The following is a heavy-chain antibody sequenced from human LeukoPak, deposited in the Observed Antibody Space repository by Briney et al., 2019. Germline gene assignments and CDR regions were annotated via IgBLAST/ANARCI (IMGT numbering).Heavy chain of an antibody. Sequence: GSLRLSCAASGFTFSDYYMSWIRQPPGKGLELIGYIYYSGSTNYNPSLKSRVTISVDTSKNQFSLKLSSVTAADTAVYYCARHLSQYSSGWYAIDYWGQGTLVTVSS. J-gene: IGHJ4*02. CDR3: ARHLSQYSSGWYAIDY. D-gene: IGHD6-19*01. CDR1: GFTFSDYY. V-gene: IGHV4-59*08. CDR2: IYYSGST.